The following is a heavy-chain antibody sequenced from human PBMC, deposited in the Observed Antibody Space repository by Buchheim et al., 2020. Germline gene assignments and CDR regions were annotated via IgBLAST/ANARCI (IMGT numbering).Heavy chain of an antibody. CDR3: ARVYYDFWGGYYFGSWFDP. V-gene: IGHV4-34*01. CDR2: INHSGST. Sequence: QVQLQQWGAGLLKPSETLSLTCAVYGGSFSGYYWSWIRQPPGKGLEWIGEINHSGSTNYNPSLKSRVTISVDTSKNQFSLKLSSVTAADTAVYYCARVYYDFWGGYYFGSWFDPWGQGTL. CDR1: GGSFSGYY. D-gene: IGHD3-3*01. J-gene: IGHJ5*02.